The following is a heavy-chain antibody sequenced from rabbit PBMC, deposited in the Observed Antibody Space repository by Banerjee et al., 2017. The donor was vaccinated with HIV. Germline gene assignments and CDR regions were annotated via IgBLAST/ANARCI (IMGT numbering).Heavy chain of an antibody. Sequence: QEQLEESGGDLVKPEGSLTLTCTASGFSFSSGYVMCWVRQAPGKGLEWIACMNTISGDTVYATWAKGRFTISKASWTTVTLQMTSLTAADTATYFCARDLAGAIGWNYNLWGPGTLVTVS. J-gene: IGHJ4*01. CDR1: GFSFSSGYV. CDR2: MNTISGDT. D-gene: IGHD4-1*01. V-gene: IGHV1S45*01. CDR3: ARDLAGAIGWNYNL.